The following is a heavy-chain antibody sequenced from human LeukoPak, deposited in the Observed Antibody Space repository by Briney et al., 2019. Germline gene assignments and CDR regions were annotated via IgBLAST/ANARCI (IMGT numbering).Heavy chain of an antibody. J-gene: IGHJ4*02. Sequence: SETLSLTCAVYGGSFSPYYWSWIRQSPDKGLEWIGEINHSRSTNYNPSLKSRVTISVDTSKNQFSLKLSSVTAADTAVYYCAKGPRHHILTGHYKSHCFDFWGQGTLVTVSS. CDR1: GGSFSPYY. CDR3: AKGPRHHILTGHYKSHCFDF. CDR2: INHSRST. D-gene: IGHD3-9*01. V-gene: IGHV4-34*01.